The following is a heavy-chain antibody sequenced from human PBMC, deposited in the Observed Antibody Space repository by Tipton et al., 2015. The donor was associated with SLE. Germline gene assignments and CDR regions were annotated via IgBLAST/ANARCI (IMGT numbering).Heavy chain of an antibody. Sequence: SLRLSCAASGFTFSSYGMHWVRQAPGKGLEWVAVIWYDGSNKYYADSVKGRFTISRDNSKNSLYLQMNSLRTEDTALYYCAKVGGSSGWFPDAFDIWGQGTMVTVSS. D-gene: IGHD6-19*01. J-gene: IGHJ3*02. CDR3: AKVGGSSGWFPDAFDI. V-gene: IGHV3-33*03. CDR2: IWYDGSNK. CDR1: GFTFSSYG.